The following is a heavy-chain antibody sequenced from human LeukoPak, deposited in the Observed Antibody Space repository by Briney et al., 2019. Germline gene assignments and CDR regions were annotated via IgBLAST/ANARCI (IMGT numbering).Heavy chain of an antibody. CDR1: GGSISSGGY. CDR2: IFGSGGSA. J-gene: IGHJ4*02. Sequence: LSLTCTVSGGSISSGGYYWSWIRQHPGKGLEWVSGIFGSGGSAHYADSVKGRFTISRDNSKNTVYLEMNSLGVEDTAVYFCAKTTVGYSSGRFPGWPADYWGQGTLVTVSS. D-gene: IGHD2-15*01. V-gene: IGHV3-23*01. CDR3: AKTTVGYSSGRFPGWPADY.